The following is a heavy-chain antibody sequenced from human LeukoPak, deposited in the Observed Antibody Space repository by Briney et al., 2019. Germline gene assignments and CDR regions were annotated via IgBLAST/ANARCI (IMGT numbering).Heavy chain of an antibody. D-gene: IGHD2-15*01. CDR3: ARDRGYCSGGSCSDY. V-gene: IGHV1-2*06. Sequence: ASVKVSCKASGYTFTVYYMHWVRQAPGQGLEWMGRINPNSGGTNYAQKFQGRVTMTRDTSISTAYMELSRLRSDDTAVYYCARDRGYCSGGSCSDYWGQGTLVTVSS. CDR2: INPNSGGT. J-gene: IGHJ4*02. CDR1: GYTFTVYY.